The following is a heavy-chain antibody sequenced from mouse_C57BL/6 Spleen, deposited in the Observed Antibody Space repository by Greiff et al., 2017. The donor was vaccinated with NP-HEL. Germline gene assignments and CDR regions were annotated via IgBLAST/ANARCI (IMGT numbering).Heavy chain of an antibody. CDR2: IDPSDSYT. Sequence: QVQLQQPGAELVKPGASVKLSCKASGYTFTSYWMQWVKQRPGQGLEWIGEIDPSDSYTNYNQKFKGKATLTVDTSSSTAYMQLSSLTSEDSAVYYCARSPYYYGSSYDYAMDYWGQGTSVTVSS. CDR1: GYTFTSYW. J-gene: IGHJ4*01. D-gene: IGHD1-1*01. V-gene: IGHV1-50*01. CDR3: ARSPYYYGSSYDYAMDY.